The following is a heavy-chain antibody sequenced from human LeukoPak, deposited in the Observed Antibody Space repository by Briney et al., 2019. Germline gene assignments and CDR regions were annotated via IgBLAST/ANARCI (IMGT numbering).Heavy chain of an antibody. V-gene: IGHV3-23*01. D-gene: IGHD3-22*01. CDR3: AREFYDSSGYNYLDS. J-gene: IGHJ4*02. CDR1: GFTFSSYA. Sequence: GGSLRLSCAASGFTFSSYAMSWVRQAPGKGLEWVSAISGSGGSTYYADSVKGRFTISRDNFKNTLNLQINSLRAEDTAVYYCAREFYDSSGYNYLDSWGQGTLVTVSS. CDR2: ISGSGGST.